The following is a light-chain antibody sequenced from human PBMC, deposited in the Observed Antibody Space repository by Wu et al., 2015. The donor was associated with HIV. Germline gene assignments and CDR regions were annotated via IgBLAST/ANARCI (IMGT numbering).Light chain of an antibody. CDR1: QRVSSY. J-gene: IGKJ1*01. CDR2: DAS. Sequence: EIVLTQSPATLSLSPGERATLSCRASQRVSSYLAWYQQKPGQAPRLLIYDASNRATGIAARFSGSGSGTDFTLTISSLEPEDFAVYYCQQRSSWPPTFGQGTKVEMK. V-gene: IGKV3-11*01. CDR3: QQRSSWPPT.